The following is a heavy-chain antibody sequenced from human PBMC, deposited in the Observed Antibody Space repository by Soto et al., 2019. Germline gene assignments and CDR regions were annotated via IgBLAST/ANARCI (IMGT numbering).Heavy chain of an antibody. CDR2: FDPEDGKT. J-gene: IGHJ6*03. Sequence: ASVKVSCKVSGYTLTELSMHLVRQAPGKGLEWMGGFDPEDGKTIYAQKFQGRVTMTEDTSTDTAYMELSSLRSEDTAVYYCATAGISGRYCSSTSCYSHYYYYMDVWGKGTTVTVSS. V-gene: IGHV1-24*01. CDR1: GYTLTELS. D-gene: IGHD2-2*01. CDR3: ATAGISGRYCSSTSCYSHYYYYMDV.